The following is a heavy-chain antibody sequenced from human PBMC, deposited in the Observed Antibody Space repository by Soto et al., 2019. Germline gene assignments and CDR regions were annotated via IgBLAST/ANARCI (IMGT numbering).Heavy chain of an antibody. J-gene: IGHJ4*02. CDR3: ARGPNYYDSGFCDY. CDR2: INSGGSRT. Sequence: GGSLRLSCTASELTFGNNGIHWIRQAPGRGLGWVSRINSGGSRTTYADAVKGRFTISRDNAKNTLYLQMDSLRAEDTAVYYCARGPNYYDSGFCDYWGQGTLVTVSS. CDR1: ELTFGNNG. D-gene: IGHD3-22*01. V-gene: IGHV3-74*01.